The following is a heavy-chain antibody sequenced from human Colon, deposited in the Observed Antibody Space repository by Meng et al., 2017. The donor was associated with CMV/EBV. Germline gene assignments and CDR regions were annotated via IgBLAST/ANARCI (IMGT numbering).Heavy chain of an antibody. D-gene: IGHD2-2*01. Sequence: GESLKISCVASGFTFSSYAMSWVRQAPGKGLEWVSAISGSGGSTYYADSVKGRFTISRDNSKNTLYLQMNSLRAEDTAVYYCAKGDIVVVPVYWGQGTLVTVSS. J-gene: IGHJ4*02. CDR3: AKGDIVVVPVY. CDR1: GFTFSSYA. V-gene: IGHV3-23*01. CDR2: ISGSGGST.